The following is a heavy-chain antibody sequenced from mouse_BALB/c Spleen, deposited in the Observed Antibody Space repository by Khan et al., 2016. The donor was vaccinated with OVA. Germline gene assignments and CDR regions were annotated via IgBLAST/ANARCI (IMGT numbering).Heavy chain of an antibody. CDR2: IYPGAGDT. Sequence: VQLQQSGAELARPGASVKLSCKASGYTFTSYWMQWVKQRPGQGLEWMGAIYPGAGDTRYTQKFKGQATLTADKSSSTAYLQLSTLASEDSAVFYGARTVGPYEGDFGYFDVWGAGTTVTVSS. CDR3: ARTVGPYEGDFGYFDV. CDR1: GYTFTSYW. J-gene: IGHJ1*01. D-gene: IGHD2-3*01. V-gene: IGHV1-87*01.